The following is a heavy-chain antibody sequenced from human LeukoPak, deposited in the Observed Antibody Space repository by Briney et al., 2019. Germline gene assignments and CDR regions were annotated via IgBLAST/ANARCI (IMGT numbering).Heavy chain of an antibody. D-gene: IGHD6-13*01. J-gene: IGHJ6*02. V-gene: IGHV3-64*01. CDR3: TRKAAVFFAMDV. CDR2: ISSHGRTT. CDR1: GSTFDTYA. Sequence: GGSLRLSCAASGSTFDTYAMHWVRQAPGKGLECVSAISSHGRTTYYANSVKGRFAISRDNSKNTLFLQMGSLRDDDMGVYYCTRKAAVFFAMDVWGQGTTVTVSS.